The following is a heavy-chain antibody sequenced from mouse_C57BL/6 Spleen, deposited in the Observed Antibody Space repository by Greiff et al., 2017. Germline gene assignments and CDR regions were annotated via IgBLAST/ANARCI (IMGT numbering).Heavy chain of an antibody. CDR3: ARYWNDDGDGGYFDV. CDR1: GFTFTDYY. CDR2: IRTKANGYTS. Sequence: EVQLVESGGGLVQPGGSLSLSCAASGFTFTDYYMSWVRQTPGKALEWLGFIRTKANGYTSEYSAYVKGRFTISRANSQTFLYLQMNSLEAEDSATYYCARYWNDDGDGGYFDVWGTGTTVTVSS. V-gene: IGHV7-3*01. D-gene: IGHD2-3*01. J-gene: IGHJ1*03.